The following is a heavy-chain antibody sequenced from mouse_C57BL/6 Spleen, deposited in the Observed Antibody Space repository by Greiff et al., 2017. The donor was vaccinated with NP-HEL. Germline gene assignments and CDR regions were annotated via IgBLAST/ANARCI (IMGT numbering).Heavy chain of an antibody. V-gene: IGHV1-78*01. D-gene: IGHD2-4*01. Sequence: VQLQQSDAELVKPGASVKISCKVSGYTFTDHTIHWMKQRPEQGLEWIGYIYPRDGSTKYNGKFKGKATLTADKSSSTAYMQLNSLTSEDSAVYFCARYDYDDYYAMDYWGQGTSVTVSS. CDR3: ARYDYDDYYAMDY. CDR1: GYTFTDHT. J-gene: IGHJ4*01. CDR2: IYPRDGST.